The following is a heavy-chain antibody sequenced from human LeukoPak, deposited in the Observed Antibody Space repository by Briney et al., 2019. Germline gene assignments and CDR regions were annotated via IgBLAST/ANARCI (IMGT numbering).Heavy chain of an antibody. Sequence: ASVKVSCKASGYTFTSYYMHWVRQAPGQGLEWMGIINPSGGSTSYAQKFQGRVTMTRDTSTSTVYMELSSLRSEDTAVYYCARDESYCSGGSCYSRRYFDYWGQGTLVTVSS. V-gene: IGHV1-46*01. CDR3: ARDESYCSGGSCYSRRYFDY. J-gene: IGHJ4*02. CDR2: INPSGGST. D-gene: IGHD2-15*01. CDR1: GYTFTSYY.